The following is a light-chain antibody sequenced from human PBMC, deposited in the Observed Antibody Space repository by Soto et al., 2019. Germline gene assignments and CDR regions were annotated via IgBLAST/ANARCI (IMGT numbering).Light chain of an antibody. Sequence: EIVLTQSPATLSLSPGERATLSCRASQSVSSYLAWYQQKPGQAPRLLIYDASNRATGIPARFSGSGSGTDFPLTISSREPEDFAVYYCQQRSNWPPLLTFGGGTKVEIK. V-gene: IGKV3-11*01. CDR1: QSVSSY. CDR3: QQRSNWPPLLT. CDR2: DAS. J-gene: IGKJ4*01.